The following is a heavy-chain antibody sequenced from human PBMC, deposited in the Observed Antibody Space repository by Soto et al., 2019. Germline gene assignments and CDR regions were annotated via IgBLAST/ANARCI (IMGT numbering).Heavy chain of an antibody. V-gene: IGHV3-23*01. Sequence: GWSLRLSCAASGFIFENFGMSWVRQAPGKGLEWISSISGSGFKEYYADSVKGRFTISRDNSKSTVYLELNNLSAEDTAVYHCAKNQGVELVPLATVDWVDPWGQGSVVTVAS. CDR3: AKNQGVELVPLATVDWVDP. D-gene: IGHD1-26*01. J-gene: IGHJ5*02. CDR1: GFIFENFG. CDR2: ISGSGFKE.